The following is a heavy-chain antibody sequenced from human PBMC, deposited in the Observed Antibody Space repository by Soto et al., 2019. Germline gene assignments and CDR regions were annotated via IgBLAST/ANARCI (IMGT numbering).Heavy chain of an antibody. Sequence: QVQLVESGGGVVQPGRSLRLSCAASGFTFSSYGMHWVRQAPGKGLEWVAVISYDGSNKYYADSVKGRFTISRDNSKNTLYLQMNSLRAEDTAVYYCARDSLSGIAVAGGGYYYGMDVWGQGTTVTVSS. CDR3: ARDSLSGIAVAGGGYYYGMDV. CDR2: ISYDGSNK. V-gene: IGHV3-30*03. J-gene: IGHJ6*02. CDR1: GFTFSSYG. D-gene: IGHD6-19*01.